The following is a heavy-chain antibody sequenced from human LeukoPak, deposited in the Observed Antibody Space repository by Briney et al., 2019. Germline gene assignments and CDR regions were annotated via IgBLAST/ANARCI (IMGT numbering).Heavy chain of an antibody. CDR2: INHSGST. V-gene: IGHV4-34*01. CDR3: ARGYGGNSYYFDY. CDR1: GGSFSGYY. Sequence: SETLSLTCAVYGGSFSGYYWSWIRQPPGKGLEWIGEINHSGSTNYNPSLKSRVTISVDTSKNQFSLKLSSVTAADTAVYYCARGYGGNSYYFDYWGQGTLVTVSS. J-gene: IGHJ4*02. D-gene: IGHD4-23*01.